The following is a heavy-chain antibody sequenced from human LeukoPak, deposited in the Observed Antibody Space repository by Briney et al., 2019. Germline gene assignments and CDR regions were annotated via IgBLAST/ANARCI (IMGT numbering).Heavy chain of an antibody. J-gene: IGHJ4*02. CDR3: ARDRESSSWFDY. D-gene: IGHD6-13*01. CDR1: GFTFSIYR. CDR2: ISSSSSYI. V-gene: IGHV3-21*01. Sequence: GGSLRLSCAASGFTFSIYRRKWVRQGPGKGGEWGSSISSSSSYIYYEDSVKGRFPISRSNAKTSLYLQMNSLRVEDTAVYYCARDRESSSWFDYWGQGTLVTVSA.